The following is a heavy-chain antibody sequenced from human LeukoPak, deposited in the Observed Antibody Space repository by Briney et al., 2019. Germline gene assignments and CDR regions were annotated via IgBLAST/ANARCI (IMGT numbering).Heavy chain of an antibody. J-gene: IGHJ4*02. Sequence: SSETLSLTCAVYGGSFSGYYWSWIRQPPGKGLEWIGEINHSGSTNYNPSLKSRVTISVDTSKNQFSLRLSSVTAADTAVYYCARLAGGRFLEDYWGQGTLVTVSS. CDR1: GGSFSGYY. D-gene: IGHD3-3*01. V-gene: IGHV4-34*01. CDR2: INHSGST. CDR3: ARLAGGRFLEDY.